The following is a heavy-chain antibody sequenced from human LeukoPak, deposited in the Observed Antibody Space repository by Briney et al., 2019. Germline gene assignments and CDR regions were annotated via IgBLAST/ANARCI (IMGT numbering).Heavy chain of an antibody. CDR1: GFTFDDYA. Sequence: GGSLRLSCAASGFTFDDYAMHWVRQAPGKGLEWVSGISWNSGSMDYADSVKGRFTISRDDSKNTLYLQMNSLRAEDTAVYYCAKATRDYYDSSGYYNNYMDVWGKGTTVTVSS. J-gene: IGHJ6*03. CDR2: ISWNSGSM. CDR3: AKATRDYYDSSGYYNNYMDV. V-gene: IGHV3-9*01. D-gene: IGHD3-22*01.